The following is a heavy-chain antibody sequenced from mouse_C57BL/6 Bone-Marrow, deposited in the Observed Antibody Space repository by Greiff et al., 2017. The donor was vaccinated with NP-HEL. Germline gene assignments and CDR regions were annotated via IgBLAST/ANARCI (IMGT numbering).Heavy chain of an antibody. D-gene: IGHD1-1*01. J-gene: IGHJ2*01. CDR2: IHPNSGST. CDR1: GYTFTSYW. V-gene: IGHV1-64*01. CDR3: AREDYYGSSYGY. Sequence: QVQLQQPGAELVKPGASVKLSCKASGYTFTSYWMHWVKQRPGQGLEWIGMIHPNSGSTNYNEKFNSKATLTVDKSSSTAYMQLSSLTSEDSAVYYCAREDYYGSSYGYWGQGTTLTVSS.